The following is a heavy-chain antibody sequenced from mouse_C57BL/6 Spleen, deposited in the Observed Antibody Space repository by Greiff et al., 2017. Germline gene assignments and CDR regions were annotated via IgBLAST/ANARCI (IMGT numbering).Heavy chain of an antibody. CDR2: IDPEDGDT. V-gene: IGHV14-1*01. CDR3: TTRDYGSSSYSMDY. CDR1: GFNIKDYY. J-gene: IGHJ4*01. D-gene: IGHD1-1*01. Sequence: EVKLVESGAELVRPGASVKLSCTASGFNIKDYYMHWVKQRPEQGLEWIGRIDPEDGDTEYAPKFQGKATMTADTSSNTAYLQLSSLTSEDTAVYYCTTRDYGSSSYSMDYWGQGTSVTVSS.